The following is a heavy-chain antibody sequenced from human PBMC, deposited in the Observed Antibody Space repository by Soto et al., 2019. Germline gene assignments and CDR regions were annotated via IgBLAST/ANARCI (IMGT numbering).Heavy chain of an antibody. CDR2: ISHDGSKK. CDR3: ARGTYYYDSGGYR. CDR1: GFTFNTYP. V-gene: IGHV3-30-3*01. Sequence: QVQLVESGGGVVQPGRSRRLSCAASGFTFNTYPMHWVRQAPGKGLEWVALISHDGSKKYYADSVKGRFTISRDNSENTLYLQLNKLRAEDTAVYYCARGTYYYDSGGYRWGQGTLVTVSS. D-gene: IGHD3-22*01. J-gene: IGHJ4*02.